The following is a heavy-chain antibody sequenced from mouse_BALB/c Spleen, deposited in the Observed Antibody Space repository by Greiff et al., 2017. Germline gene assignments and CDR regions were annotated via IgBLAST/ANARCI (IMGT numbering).Heavy chain of an antibody. V-gene: IGHV2-9*02. CDR1: GFSLTSYG. D-gene: IGHD2-14*01. CDR3: ARYDDGDYYAMDY. CDR2: IWAGGST. Sequence: QVQLKESGPGLVAPSQSLSITCTVSGFSLTSYGVHWVRQPPGKGLEWLGVIWAGGSTNYNSALMSRLSISKDNSKSQVFLKMNSLQTDDTAMYYCARYDDGDYYAMDYWGQGTSVTVSS. J-gene: IGHJ4*01.